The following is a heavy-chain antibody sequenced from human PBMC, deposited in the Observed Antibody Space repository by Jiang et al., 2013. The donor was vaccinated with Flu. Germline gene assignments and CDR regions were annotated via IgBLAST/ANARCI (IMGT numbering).Heavy chain of an antibody. D-gene: IGHD2-15*01. Sequence: KKPGSSVKVSCKASGGTFSSYAISWVRQAPGQGLEWMGGIIPIFGTANYAQKFQGRVTITADESTSTAYMELSSLRSEDTAVYYCARVYCSGGSCSQGENYYYYGMDVWGQGATVTVSS. J-gene: IGHJ6*02. CDR1: GGTFSSYA. V-gene: IGHV1-69*01. CDR3: ARVYCSGGSCSQGENYYYYGMDV. CDR2: IIPIFGTA.